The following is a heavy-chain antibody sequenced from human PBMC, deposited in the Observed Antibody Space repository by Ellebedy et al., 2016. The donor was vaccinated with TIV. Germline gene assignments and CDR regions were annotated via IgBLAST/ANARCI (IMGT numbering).Heavy chain of an antibody. V-gene: IGHV3-49*03. J-gene: IGHJ4*02. CDR1: EFTFGDYA. D-gene: IGHD3-22*01. CDR2: IRSKAYGGTT. CDR3: TRSRYYDSKGCGY. Sequence: GESLKISXTASEFTFGDYAMSWFRQAPGKGLEWVGFIRSKAYGGTTEYAASVKGRFTISRDDSKSIAYLQMNSLKTEDTAVYYCTRSRYYDSKGCGYWGQGTLVTVSS.